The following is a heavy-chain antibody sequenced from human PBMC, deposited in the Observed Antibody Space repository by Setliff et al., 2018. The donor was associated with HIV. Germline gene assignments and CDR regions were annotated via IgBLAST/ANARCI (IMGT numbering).Heavy chain of an antibody. Sequence: ASVKVSCKASGGTFSNYPISWERQAPGQGLEWMGKISPALGTADYAQKFQGRVTITADQSTRTVYMELSSLRSEDTAVYYCARDAGYSGYVLDYWGQGTGVTVSS. CDR3: ARDAGYSGYVLDY. D-gene: IGHD5-12*01. J-gene: IGHJ4*02. CDR2: ISPALGTA. CDR1: GGTFSNYP. V-gene: IGHV1-69*08.